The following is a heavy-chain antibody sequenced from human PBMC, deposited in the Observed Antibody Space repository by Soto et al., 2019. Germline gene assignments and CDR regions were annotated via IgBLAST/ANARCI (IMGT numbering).Heavy chain of an antibody. D-gene: IGHD3-22*01. Sequence: PSETLSLTCAVYGVSFSGYYWSWIRQPPGKGLEWIGEINHSGSTNYNPSLKSRVTISVDTSKNQFSLKLSSVTAADTAVYYCARAQASDYYDSSGIDYWGQGTLVTV. J-gene: IGHJ4*02. CDR3: ARAQASDYYDSSGIDY. V-gene: IGHV4-34*01. CDR1: GVSFSGYY. CDR2: INHSGST.